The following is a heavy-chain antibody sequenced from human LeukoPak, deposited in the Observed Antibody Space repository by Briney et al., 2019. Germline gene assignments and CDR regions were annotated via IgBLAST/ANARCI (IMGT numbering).Heavy chain of an antibody. J-gene: IGHJ5*02. Sequence: SETLSLTCTVSGGSISSSSYYWGWIRQPPGKGLEWIGSISYSGSTYYNSSLKSRVTVSVDMSKNQFSLKLSSVTAADTAVYYCARAQRWRACSAGNCYVYAFDPWGQGTLVTVSS. CDR3: ARAQRWRACSAGNCYVYAFDP. V-gene: IGHV4-39*07. D-gene: IGHD2-15*01. CDR2: ISYSGST. CDR1: GGSISSSSYY.